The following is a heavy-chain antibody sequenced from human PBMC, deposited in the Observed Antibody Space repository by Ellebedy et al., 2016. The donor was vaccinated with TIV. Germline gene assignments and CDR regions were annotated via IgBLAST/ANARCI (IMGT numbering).Heavy chain of an antibody. CDR3: ARQGGLWFGELLPRHMDV. Sequence: GESLKISXKGSGYSFTIYWIGWVRQMPGKGLEWMGIIYPGDSDTRYSPSFQGQVTISADKSISTAYLQWSSLKASDTAMYYCARQGGLWFGELLPRHMDVWGKGTTVTVSS. J-gene: IGHJ6*03. CDR2: IYPGDSDT. CDR1: GYSFTIYW. D-gene: IGHD3-10*01. V-gene: IGHV5-51*01.